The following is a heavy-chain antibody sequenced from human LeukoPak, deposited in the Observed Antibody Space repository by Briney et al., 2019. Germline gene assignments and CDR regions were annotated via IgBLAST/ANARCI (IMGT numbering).Heavy chain of an antibody. CDR3: AKDQSYYGSGSYYNLYYYYYGMDV. D-gene: IGHD3-10*01. V-gene: IGHV3-23*01. Sequence: GGSLRLSCAASGFTFSSYAMSWVRQAPGKGLEWVSAISGSGGSTYYADSVKGRFTISRDNSKNTLYLQMNSLRAEDTAVYYWAKDQSYYGSGSYYNLYYYYYGMDVWGQGTTVTVSS. CDR1: GFTFSSYA. J-gene: IGHJ6*02. CDR2: ISGSGGST.